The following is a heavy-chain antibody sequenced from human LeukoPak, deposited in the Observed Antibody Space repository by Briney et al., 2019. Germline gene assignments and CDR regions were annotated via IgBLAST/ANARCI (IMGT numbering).Heavy chain of an antibody. J-gene: IGHJ4*02. CDR1: GFTFSNYA. CDR3: GRVWGVPAAPGDY. CDR2: IAYDGRNK. V-gene: IGHV3-30*04. Sequence: PGGSLRLSCVASGFTFSNYAMHWVRQAPGKGLEWVAVIAYDGRNKYFADSVRGRFTISRDNSKNTLYLQMNSLRTEDTAMYCCGRVWGVPAAPGDYGGKGTRVPVPS. D-gene: IGHD2-2*01.